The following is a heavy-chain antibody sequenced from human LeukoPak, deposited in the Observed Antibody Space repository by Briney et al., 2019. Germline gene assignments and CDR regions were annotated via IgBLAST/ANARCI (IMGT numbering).Heavy chain of an antibody. CDR2: ISYDGSNK. D-gene: IGHD3-10*01. CDR3: ARQLWFGELGPFDP. J-gene: IGHJ5*02. V-gene: IGHV3-30-3*01. Sequence: GGSLRLSCAASGFTFSSYAMHWVRQAPGKGLEWVAVISYDGSNKYYADSVKGRFTISRDNSKNTLYLQMNSLRAEDTAVYYCARQLWFGELGPFDPWGQGTLVTVSS. CDR1: GFTFSSYA.